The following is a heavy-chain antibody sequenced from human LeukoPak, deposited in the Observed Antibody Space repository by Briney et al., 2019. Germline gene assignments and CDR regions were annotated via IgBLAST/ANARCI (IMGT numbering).Heavy chain of an antibody. CDR3: ARDFKYYYDSSGYYPHGAFDI. CDR2: INPNSGGT. CDR1: GYTFTGYY. J-gene: IGHJ3*02. V-gene: IGHV1-2*02. D-gene: IGHD3-22*01. Sequence: ASVKVSCKASGYTFTGYYMHWVRQAPGQGLEWMGWINPNSGGTNYAQKFQGRVTMTRDTSISTAHMELSRLRSDDTAVYYCARDFKYYYDSSGYYPHGAFDIWGQGTMVTVSS.